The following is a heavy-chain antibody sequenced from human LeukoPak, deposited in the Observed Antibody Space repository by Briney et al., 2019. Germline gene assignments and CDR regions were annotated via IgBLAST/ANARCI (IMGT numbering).Heavy chain of an antibody. D-gene: IGHD1-1*01. CDR1: GFIFSDYG. CDR3: ARWGGTRQYYFDY. V-gene: IGHV3-33*01. J-gene: IGHJ4*02. Sequence: GGTLRLSCAVSGFIFSDYGFHWVRQAPGKGLEWVAVTRFDGSIKQYADSVKGRFTISRDDSKNTLYLQMNFLKSEDTAVYYCARWGGTRQYYFDYWGQGTLVTDSS. CDR2: TRFDGSIK.